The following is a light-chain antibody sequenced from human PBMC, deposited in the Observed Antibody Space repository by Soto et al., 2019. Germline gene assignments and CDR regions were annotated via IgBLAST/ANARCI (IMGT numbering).Light chain of an antibody. CDR1: SSDVGAYNY. Sequence: QSVLTQPASVSGSTGQSITISCTGTSSDVGAYNYVSWYQQHPGKAPKLMIYEVNYRPSGVSNRFSGSKSGITASLTISGLQAEDEADYYCSSYASTSTAVSGSGTKVTVL. V-gene: IGLV2-14*01. CDR3: SSYASTSTAV. CDR2: EVN. J-gene: IGLJ1*01.